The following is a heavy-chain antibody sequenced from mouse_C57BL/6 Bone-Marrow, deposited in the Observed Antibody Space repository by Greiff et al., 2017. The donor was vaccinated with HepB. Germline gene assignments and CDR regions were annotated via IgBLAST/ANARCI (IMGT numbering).Heavy chain of an antibody. Sequence: LVESGAELVRPGTSVKVSCKASGYAFTNYLIEWVKQRPGQGLEWIGVINPGSGGTNYNEKFKGKATLTADKSSSTAYMQLSSLTSEDSAVYFCACYAMDYWGQGTSVTVSS. J-gene: IGHJ4*01. CDR1: GYAFTNYL. CDR3: ACYAMDY. CDR2: INPGSGGT. V-gene: IGHV1-54*01.